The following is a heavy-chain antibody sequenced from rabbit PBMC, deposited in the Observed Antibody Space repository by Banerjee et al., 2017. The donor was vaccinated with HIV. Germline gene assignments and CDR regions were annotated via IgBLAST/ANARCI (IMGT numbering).Heavy chain of an antibody. CDR3: ARLSSGAFNL. CDR2: IGVDSSDLT. J-gene: IGHJ4*01. V-gene: IGHV1S40*01. Sequence: QSLEESGGDLVKPGASLTLTCTASGFSFSSNWICWVRQAPGKGLEWIACIGVDSSDLTYYASWVNGRFTISKTSSTTVTLQMTSLTAADTATYFCARLSSGAFNLWGQGTLVTVS. CDR1: GFSFSSNW. D-gene: IGHD1-1*01.